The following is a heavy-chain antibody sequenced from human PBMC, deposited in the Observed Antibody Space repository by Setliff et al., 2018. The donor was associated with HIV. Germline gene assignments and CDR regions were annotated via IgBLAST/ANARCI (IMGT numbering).Heavy chain of an antibody. D-gene: IGHD1-7*01. CDR1: GFTFNNYW. Sequence: GGSLRLSCAASGFTFNNYWMNWVRQAPGKGLVWVSNINDDGSTTNYADSVKGRFTISRDNAKNTLYLQMNSLRVEDTAVYYCVKWNYPNSWGQGTLVTVSS. J-gene: IGHJ4*02. V-gene: IGHV3-74*01. CDR2: INDDGSTT. CDR3: VKWNYPNS.